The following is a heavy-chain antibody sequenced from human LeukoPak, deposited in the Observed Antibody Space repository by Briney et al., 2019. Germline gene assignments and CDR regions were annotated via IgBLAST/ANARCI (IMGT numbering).Heavy chain of an antibody. CDR1: GFSFSSYA. V-gene: IGHV3-23*01. D-gene: IGHD2-2*01. J-gene: IGHJ4*02. CDR2: ISYSGGST. CDR3: ATAGSSWGTEFNY. Sequence: GGSLRLSCAASGFSFSSYAMNWVRQAPGKGLEWVSVISYSGGSTNYADSVKGRFTISRDNSKNTLYLQMDSLRVDDTAVYYCATAGSSWGTEFNYWGQGTLVTVSS.